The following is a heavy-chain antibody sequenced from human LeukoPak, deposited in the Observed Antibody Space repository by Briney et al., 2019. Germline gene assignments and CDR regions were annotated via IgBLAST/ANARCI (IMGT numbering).Heavy chain of an antibody. D-gene: IGHD4-17*01. CDR3: ARDPAYGVYASNYYYYYGMDV. CDR2: IWYDGSNK. CDR1: GFTFSSYG. J-gene: IGHJ6*02. V-gene: IGHV3-33*01. Sequence: GGSLRLSCAASGFTFSSYGMHWVRQAPGKGLEWVAVIWYDGSNKYYADSVKGRFTISRDNSKNTLYLQMNSLRAEDTAVYYCARDPAYGVYASNYYYYYGMDVWGQGTTVTVSS.